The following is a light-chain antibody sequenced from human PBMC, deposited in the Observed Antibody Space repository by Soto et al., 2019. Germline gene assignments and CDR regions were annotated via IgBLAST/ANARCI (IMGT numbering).Light chain of an antibody. J-gene: IGLJ1*01. CDR1: SSNIGAGFD. Sequence: QSVLTQPPSVSGAPGQRVTISCTGSSSNIGAGFDVHWYQQLPGTAPKLLIYDNTNRPSGVPDRFSGSESDTSASLAITGLQAEDEADYYCQSYDSSLSGYVFGTGTTVTVL. V-gene: IGLV1-40*01. CDR2: DNT. CDR3: QSYDSSLSGYV.